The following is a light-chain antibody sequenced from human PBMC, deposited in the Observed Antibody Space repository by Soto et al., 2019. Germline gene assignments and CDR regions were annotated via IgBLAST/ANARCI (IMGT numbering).Light chain of an antibody. V-gene: IGLV2-14*01. CDR1: SSDVGGYNY. CDR3: NSYTSSNTWV. CDR2: EVN. J-gene: IGLJ3*02. Sequence: QSALTQPASVSGSPGQSITISCTGTSSDVGGYNYVSWYRQHPGKAPKLMIYEVNNRPSGVSIRFSGSKSGNTASLTISGLRAEDEADYYCNSYTSSNTWVFGGGTKLTVL.